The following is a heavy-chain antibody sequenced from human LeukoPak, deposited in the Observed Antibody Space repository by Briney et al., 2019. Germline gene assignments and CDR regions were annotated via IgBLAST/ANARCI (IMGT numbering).Heavy chain of an antibody. V-gene: IGHV4-59*08. CDR2: IYYSGST. D-gene: IGHD2-2*01. CDR1: GGSISSYY. Sequence: SETLSLTCTVSGGSISSYYWSWIRQPPGKGLEWIGYIYYSGSTNYNPSLKSRVTISVDTSKNQFSLKLSSVTAADTAVYYCARLPNCSSTSCYRGAFDIWGQGTMVTVSS. J-gene: IGHJ3*02. CDR3: ARLPNCSSTSCYRGAFDI.